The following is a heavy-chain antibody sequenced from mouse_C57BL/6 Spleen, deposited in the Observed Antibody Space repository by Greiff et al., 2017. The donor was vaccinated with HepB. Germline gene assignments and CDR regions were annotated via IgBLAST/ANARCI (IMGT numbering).Heavy chain of an antibody. J-gene: IGHJ3*01. CDR3: ARDRGNAGFAY. Sequence: EVHLVESEGGLVQPGSSMKLSCTASGFTFSDYYMAWVRQVPEKGLEWVANINYDGSSTYYLDSLKSRFIISRDNAKNILYLQMSSLKSEDTATYYCARDRGNAGFAYWGQGTLVTVSA. CDR2: INYDGSST. V-gene: IGHV5-16*01. CDR1: GFTFSDYY.